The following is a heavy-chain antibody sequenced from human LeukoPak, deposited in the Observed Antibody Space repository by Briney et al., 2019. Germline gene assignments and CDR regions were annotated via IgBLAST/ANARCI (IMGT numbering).Heavy chain of an antibody. Sequence: SETLSLTCTVSGGSISSYYWSWIRQPAGKGLEWIGRIYTSGSTNYNPSLKSRVTMSVDTSKNQFSLKLSSVTAADTAVYYCARRRRRGIPAALWFGDSNWFDPWGQGTLVTVSS. CDR2: IYTSGST. CDR1: GGSISSYY. CDR3: ARRRRRGIPAALWFGDSNWFDP. V-gene: IGHV4-4*07. J-gene: IGHJ5*02. D-gene: IGHD3-10*01.